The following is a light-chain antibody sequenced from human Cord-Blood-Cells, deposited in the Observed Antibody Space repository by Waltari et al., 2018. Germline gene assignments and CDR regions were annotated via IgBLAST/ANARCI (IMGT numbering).Light chain of an antibody. J-gene: IGLJ2*01. V-gene: IGLV2-23*01. Sequence: QSALTQPASVSGSPGQSITISCTGTSSDVGSYNLVSWYQQHPGKAPNLMIYEGSKRTSGVSNRFSGSKSGNTASLTISGLQAEDEADYYCCSYAGSSTLVFGGGTKLTVL. CDR1: SSDVGSYNL. CDR2: EGS. CDR3: CSYAGSSTLV.